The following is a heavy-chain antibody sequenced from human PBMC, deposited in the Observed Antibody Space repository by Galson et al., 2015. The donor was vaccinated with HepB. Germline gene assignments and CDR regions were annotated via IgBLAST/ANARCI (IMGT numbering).Heavy chain of an antibody. Sequence: SLRLSCAASGFTFNTYGMSWVRQAPGKGLEWVSTISESGVSTYYADSVRGRFTISRDNSKDTLYLQLNSLRAEDTAVYYCARHGPKWEVLLANWGQGTLVTVSS. D-gene: IGHD1-26*01. CDR3: ARHGPKWEVLLAN. CDR2: ISESGVST. V-gene: IGHV3-23*01. J-gene: IGHJ4*02. CDR1: GFTFNTYG.